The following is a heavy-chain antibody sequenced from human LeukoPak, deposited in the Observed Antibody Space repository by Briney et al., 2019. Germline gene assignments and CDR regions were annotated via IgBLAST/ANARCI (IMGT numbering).Heavy chain of an antibody. D-gene: IGHD6-19*01. J-gene: IGHJ4*02. CDR1: GYTFTSYE. CDR2: MNPNSGNT. CDR3: ARAYSSGWYGRS. V-gene: IGHV1-8*01. Sequence: ASVKVSCKASGYTFTSYEINWVRQATGQGLEWMGWMNPNSGNTGYAQKFQGRVTMTRNTSISTAYMELSSLRSEDTAVYYCARAYSSGWYGRSWGQGTLVTVSS.